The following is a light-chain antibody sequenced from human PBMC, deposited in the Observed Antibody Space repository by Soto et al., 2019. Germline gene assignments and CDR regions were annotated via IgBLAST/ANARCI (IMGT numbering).Light chain of an antibody. CDR1: SNDIGSYNL. V-gene: IGLV2-23*01. CDR2: EGS. CDR3: CLYAGSSTFGYV. Sequence: QSVLTQPASVSGSPGQSITISCTGTSNDIGSYNLVSWYQQHPGKAPKLMIYEGSKRPSGVSNRFSGSKSGNTASLTISGLQAEDEADYYCCLYAGSSTFGYVFGTGTKVTVL. J-gene: IGLJ1*01.